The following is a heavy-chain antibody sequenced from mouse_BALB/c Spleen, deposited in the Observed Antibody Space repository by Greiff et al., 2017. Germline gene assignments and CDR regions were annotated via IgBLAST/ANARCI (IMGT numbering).Heavy chain of an antibody. CDR2: ISDGGSYT. D-gene: IGHD1-2*01. J-gene: IGHJ4*01. Sequence: DVHLVESGGGLVKPGGSLKLSCAASGFTFSDYYMYWVRQTPEKRLEWVATISDGGSYTYYPDSVKGRFTISRDNAKNNLYLQMSSLKSEDTAMYYCAREDYGFAMDYWGQGTSVTVSS. CDR3: AREDYGFAMDY. CDR1: GFTFSDYY. V-gene: IGHV5-4*02.